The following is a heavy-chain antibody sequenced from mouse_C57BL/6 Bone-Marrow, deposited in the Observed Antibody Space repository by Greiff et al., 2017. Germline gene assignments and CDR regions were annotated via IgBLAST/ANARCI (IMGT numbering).Heavy chain of an antibody. V-gene: IGHV5-4*01. CDR3: ARDPGTRYFDV. J-gene: IGHJ1*03. D-gene: IGHD4-1*01. CDR1: GFTFSSYA. CDR2: ISDGGSYT. Sequence: EVQVVESGGGLVKPGGSLKLSCAASGFTFSSYAMSWVRQTPEKRLEWVATISDGGSYTYYPDNVKGRFTISRDNAKNNLYLQMSHLKSEDTAMYYCARDPGTRYFDVWGTGTTVTVSS.